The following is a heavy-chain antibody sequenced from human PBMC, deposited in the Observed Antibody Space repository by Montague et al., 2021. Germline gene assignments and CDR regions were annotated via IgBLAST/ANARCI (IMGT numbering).Heavy chain of an antibody. CDR1: GGSISRSSYY. CDR2: IYSSGST. V-gene: IGHV4-39*01. J-gene: IGHJ5*02. CDR3: TRPGGYCTNDTCYFWFAP. D-gene: IGHD2-8*01. Sequence: SETLSLTCTVSGGSISRSSYYWGWIRQPPGKGLEWIGSIYSSGSTYYDPSLKSRVTISADTSKNQSSLKLSSVTAADTAVYYCTRPGGYCTNDTCYFWFAPWGQGILVTVSS.